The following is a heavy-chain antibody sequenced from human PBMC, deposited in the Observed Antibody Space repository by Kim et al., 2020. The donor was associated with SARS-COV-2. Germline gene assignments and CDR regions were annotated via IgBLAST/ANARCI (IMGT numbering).Heavy chain of an antibody. CDR2: IYYSGST. CDR1: GGSISSYY. D-gene: IGHD3-3*01. Sequence: SETLSLTCTVSGGSISSYYWSWIRQPPGKGLEWIGYIYYSGSTNYNPSLKSRVTISVDTSKNQFSLKLSSVTAADTAVYYCARDHLDFWSGYRHAPHYYMDVWGKGTTVTVSS. V-gene: IGHV4-59*01. J-gene: IGHJ6*03. CDR3: ARDHLDFWSGYRHAPHYYMDV.